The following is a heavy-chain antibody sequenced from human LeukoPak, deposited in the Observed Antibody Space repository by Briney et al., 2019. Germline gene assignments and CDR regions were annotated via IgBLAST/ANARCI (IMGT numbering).Heavy chain of an antibody. CDR1: GDSIRSSTNY. Sequence: SETLSPICTVSGDSIRSSTNYWGWIRQPPGKGLEWIGSIYHTGNTYYNSSLQSRVTLSVDTSKNQFSLRLTSVTAADTAVYYCAHEDYNDFNSFDFWGQGTLVTVSS. CDR3: AHEDYNDFNSFDF. D-gene: IGHD3-22*01. J-gene: IGHJ4*02. V-gene: IGHV4-39*01. CDR2: IYHTGNT.